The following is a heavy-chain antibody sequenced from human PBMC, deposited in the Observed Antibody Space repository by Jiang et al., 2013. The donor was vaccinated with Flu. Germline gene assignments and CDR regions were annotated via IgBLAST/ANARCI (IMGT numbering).Heavy chain of an antibody. D-gene: IGHD2-8*01. Sequence: LLKPSETLSLTCTVSGGSISSSSDYWGWIRQPPGKGLEWIGSIYYSGSTYYSPSLQSRVTISVDTSKNQLSLKLTSVTAADTAVYYCARIAHCNRGVCSGINGFDPWGQGTLVTVSS. CDR1: GGSISSSSDY. V-gene: IGHV4-39*01. CDR3: ARIAHCNRGVCSGINGFDP. J-gene: IGHJ5*02. CDR2: IYYSGST.